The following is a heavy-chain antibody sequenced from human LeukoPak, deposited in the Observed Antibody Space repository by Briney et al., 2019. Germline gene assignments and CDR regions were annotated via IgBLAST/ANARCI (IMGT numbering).Heavy chain of an antibody. V-gene: IGHV4-4*07. CDR1: GGSISSYY. CDR3: AGAPPIGDWNSRYYYYYMDV. D-gene: IGHD1-7*01. CDR2: IYTSGST. J-gene: IGHJ6*03. Sequence: TTSETLSLTCTVSGGSISSYYWSWIRQPAGKGLEWIGRIYTSGSTNYNPSLKSRVTMSVDTSKNQFSLKLSSVTAADTAVYYCAGAPPIGDWNSRYYYYYMDVWGKGTTVTVSS.